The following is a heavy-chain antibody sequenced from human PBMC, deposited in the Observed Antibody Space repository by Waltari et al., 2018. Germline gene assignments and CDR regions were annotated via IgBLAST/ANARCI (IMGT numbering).Heavy chain of an antibody. V-gene: IGHV1-69*01. J-gene: IGHJ6*02. CDR1: GGTFSSYA. CDR2: LIPIFGTA. CDR3: ARANYDGSGSYSLNYYYGMDV. D-gene: IGHD3-10*01. Sequence: QVQLVQSGAEVKKPGSSVKVSCKASGGTFSSYAISWVRQAPGQGLERMGGLIPIFGTANYAQKCQGRVTITADESTSTAYMELSSLRSEDTAVYYCARANYDGSGSYSLNYYYGMDVWGQGTTVTVSS.